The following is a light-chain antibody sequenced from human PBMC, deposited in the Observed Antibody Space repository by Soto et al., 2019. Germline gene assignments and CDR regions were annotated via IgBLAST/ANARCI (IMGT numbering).Light chain of an antibody. V-gene: IGLV1-40*01. J-gene: IGLJ1*01. CDR2: GNS. Sequence: QSVLTQPPSVSGAPGQRVTISCTGKSSKIGAGYDVHWYQQLPGTAPKLLIYGNSNRPSVVPDRFSGSKSATSASLVITGLRAEDEADYYCQSFDSSLSGPFYVFGTGTKVTVL. CDR3: QSFDSSLSGPFYV. CDR1: SSKIGAGYD.